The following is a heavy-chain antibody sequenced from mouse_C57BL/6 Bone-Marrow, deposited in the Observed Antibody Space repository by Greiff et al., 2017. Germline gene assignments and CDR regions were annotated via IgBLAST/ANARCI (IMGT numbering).Heavy chain of an antibody. CDR1: GFNIKDDY. CDR2: IDPENGDT. D-gene: IGHD4-1*01. CDR3: TTKGLGYFDY. J-gene: IGHJ2*01. Sequence: VQLKQSGAELVRPGASVKLSCTASGFNIKDDYMHWVKQRPEQGLEWIGWIDPENGDTEYASKFQGKATITADTSSNTAYLQLSSLTSEDTAVYYCTTKGLGYFDYWGQGTTLTVSS. V-gene: IGHV14-4*01.